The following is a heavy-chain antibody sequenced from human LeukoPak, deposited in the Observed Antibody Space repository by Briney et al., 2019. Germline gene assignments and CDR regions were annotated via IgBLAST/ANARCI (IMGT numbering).Heavy chain of an antibody. D-gene: IGHD5-24*01. Sequence: SETLSLTCTVSGGSISSYYWSWIRQPPGKGLEWIGYIYYSGSTNYNPSLKSRVTISVDTSKNQFSLKLSSVTAADTAVYYCARRRDGYNSKHYYFDHWGQGTLVTVSS. CDR2: IYYSGST. CDR1: GGSISSYY. CDR3: ARRRDGYNSKHYYFDH. J-gene: IGHJ4*02. V-gene: IGHV4-59*08.